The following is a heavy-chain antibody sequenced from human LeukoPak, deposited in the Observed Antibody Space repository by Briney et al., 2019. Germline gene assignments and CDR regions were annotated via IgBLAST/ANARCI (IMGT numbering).Heavy chain of an antibody. J-gene: IGHJ4*02. Sequence: GGSLRLSCAASGFTVSSNYMTWVRQAPAKGLEWVSAISGSGDSTYYADSVRGRFTISRDNSKNTLYLQMNSLRAEDTAVYYCSKGRTVTGTLALDYWGQGTLVTVSS. V-gene: IGHV3-23*01. CDR2: ISGSGDST. CDR1: GFTVSSNY. CDR3: SKGRTVTGTLALDY. D-gene: IGHD6-19*01.